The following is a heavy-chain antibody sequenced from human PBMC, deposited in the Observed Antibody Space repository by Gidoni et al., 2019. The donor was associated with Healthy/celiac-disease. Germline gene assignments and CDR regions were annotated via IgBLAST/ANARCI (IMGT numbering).Heavy chain of an antibody. D-gene: IGHD6-13*01. Sequence: EVQLVESGGGLVKPGGSLRLSWAASGFTFSSYSLNWVRQAPGKGLELVSSISSSSSYIYYADSVKGRFTISRDNAKNSLYLQMNRLRAEDTAVYYCAREIAAAGLDYWGQGTLVTVSS. CDR1: GFTFSSYS. CDR3: AREIAAAGLDY. CDR2: ISSSSSYI. V-gene: IGHV3-21*01. J-gene: IGHJ4*02.